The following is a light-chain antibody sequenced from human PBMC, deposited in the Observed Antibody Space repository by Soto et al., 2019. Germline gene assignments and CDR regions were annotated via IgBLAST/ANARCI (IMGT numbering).Light chain of an antibody. J-gene: IGLJ2*01. Sequence: QSVLTQPPSASGSPGQSVTISCTGTSSDVGGYNYVSWYQQHPGNAPKLMIYEVSKRPSGVPDRFSGSKSGNTASLTVSGLQVEDEADYYCSSYARSNILSVVFGGGTKLTVL. CDR2: EVS. CDR1: SSDVGGYNY. V-gene: IGLV2-8*01. CDR3: SSYARSNILSVV.